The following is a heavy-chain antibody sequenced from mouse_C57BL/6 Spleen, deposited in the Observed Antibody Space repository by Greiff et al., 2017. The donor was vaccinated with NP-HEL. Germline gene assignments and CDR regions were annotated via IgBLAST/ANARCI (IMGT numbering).Heavy chain of an antibody. CDR1: GYTFTDYY. Sequence: EVQLQQSGPELVKPGASVKISCKASGYTFTDYYMNWVKQSHGKSLEWIGDINPNNGGTSYNQKFKGKATLTVDKSSSTAYMELRSLTSEDSAVYYCARPSTVVEGFAYWGQGTLVTVSA. J-gene: IGHJ3*01. V-gene: IGHV1-26*01. CDR2: INPNNGGT. CDR3: ARPSTVVEGFAY. D-gene: IGHD1-1*01.